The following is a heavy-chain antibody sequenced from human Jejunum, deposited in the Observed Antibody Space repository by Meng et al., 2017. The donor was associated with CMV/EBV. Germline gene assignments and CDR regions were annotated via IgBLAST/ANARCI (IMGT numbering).Heavy chain of an antibody. CDR3: ARVRGGFDP. Sequence: LAWTVSGGSISGYYWSWIRQPPGKGLEWVGYIYYTGGTNYNPSLESRATISLDRTKSQFSLKLTSVTPADTAVYYCARVRGGFDPWGQGIRVTVSS. CDR1: GGSISGYY. D-gene: IGHD2-15*01. CDR2: IYYTGGT. V-gene: IGHV4-59*01. J-gene: IGHJ5*02.